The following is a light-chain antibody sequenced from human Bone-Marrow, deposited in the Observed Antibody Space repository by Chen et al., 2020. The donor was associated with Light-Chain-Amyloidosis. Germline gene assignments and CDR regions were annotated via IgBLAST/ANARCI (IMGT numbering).Light chain of an antibody. V-gene: IGKV1-39*01. Sequence: DIQMTPSPSSPSASVGDRVTITCRASQSINNYLNWYFHRPGTAPKLLIHAASTLQGGVPSRFSGSVSGTDFTLTITSLQPEDFATYYCQQTFITPRAFGQGTRLEIK. J-gene: IGKJ5*01. CDR3: QQTFITPRA. CDR1: QSINNY. CDR2: AAS.